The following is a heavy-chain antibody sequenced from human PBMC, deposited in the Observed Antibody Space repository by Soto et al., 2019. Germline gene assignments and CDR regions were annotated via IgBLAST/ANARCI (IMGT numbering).Heavy chain of an antibody. Sequence: PSETLSLTCTVSGGSISSSSYYWGWIRQPPGKGLEWIGSIYYSGSTYYNPSLKSRVTISVDTSKNQFSLKLSSVTAADTAVFYCESRGYYSPDAFDIWGQGTMVTVSS. CDR2: IYYSGST. D-gene: IGHD3-3*01. V-gene: IGHV4-39*01. CDR1: GGSISSSSYY. CDR3: ESRGYYSPDAFDI. J-gene: IGHJ3*02.